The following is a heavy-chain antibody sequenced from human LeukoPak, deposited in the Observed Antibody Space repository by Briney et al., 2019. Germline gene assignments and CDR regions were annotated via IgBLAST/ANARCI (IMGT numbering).Heavy chain of an antibody. CDR2: INPSGGST. CDR3: ARAHSSSSESAEYFQH. J-gene: IGHJ1*01. D-gene: IGHD6-13*01. CDR1: GYTFTSYY. Sequence: GASVKVSCKASGYTFTSYYMHWVRQAPGQGLEWMGIINPSGGSTSYAQKFQGRVTMTRDMSTSTVYMELSSLRSEDTAVYYCARAHSSSSESAEYFQHWGQGTLVTVSS. V-gene: IGHV1-46*01.